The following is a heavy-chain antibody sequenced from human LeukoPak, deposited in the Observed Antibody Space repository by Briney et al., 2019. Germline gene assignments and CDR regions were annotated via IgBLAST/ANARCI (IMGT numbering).Heavy chain of an antibody. V-gene: IGHV3-7*01. CDR3: ARDLPLYYYDSSGYYSD. CDR1: GLTVSNHW. J-gene: IGHJ4*02. Sequence: GGSLRLPCVASGLTVSNHWMSWVRQAPGKGLEWVANIREERGQEYYVDSVKGRFTISKNSAKNSLYLQMNSLRAEDTAVYYCARDLPLYYYDSSGYYSDWGQGTLVTVSS. D-gene: IGHD3-22*01. CDR2: IREERGQE.